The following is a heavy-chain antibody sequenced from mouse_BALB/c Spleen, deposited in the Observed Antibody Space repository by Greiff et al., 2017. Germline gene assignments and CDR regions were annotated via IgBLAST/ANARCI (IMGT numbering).Heavy chain of an antibody. Sequence: EVMLVESGGGLVQPGGSLKLSCAASGFTFSSYTMSWVRQTPEKRLEWVAYISNGGGSTYYPDTVKGRFTISRDNAKNTLYLQMSSLKSEDTAMYYCARQKYGNYYFDYWGQGTTLTVSS. J-gene: IGHJ2*01. D-gene: IGHD2-10*02. V-gene: IGHV5-12-2*01. CDR2: ISNGGGST. CDR3: ARQKYGNYYFDY. CDR1: GFTFSSYT.